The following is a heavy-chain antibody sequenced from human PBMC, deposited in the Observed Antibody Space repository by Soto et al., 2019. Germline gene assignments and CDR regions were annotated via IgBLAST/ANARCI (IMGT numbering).Heavy chain of an antibody. CDR2: INAGNGNT. CDR1: GYTFTSYA. CDR3: ARVDSSGWYGTRSGYFDY. D-gene: IGHD6-19*01. V-gene: IGHV1-3*01. J-gene: IGHJ4*02. Sequence: QVQLVQSGAEVKKPGASVKVSCKASGYTFTSYAMHWVRQAPGQRLEWMGWINAGNGNTKYSQKFQGRVTITRDTSASTDYMELSSLRSEDTAVYYCARVDSSGWYGTRSGYFDYWGQGTLVTVSS.